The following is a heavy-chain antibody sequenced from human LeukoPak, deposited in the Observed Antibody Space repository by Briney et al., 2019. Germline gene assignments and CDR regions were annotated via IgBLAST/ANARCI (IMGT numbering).Heavy chain of an antibody. D-gene: IGHD1-26*01. V-gene: IGHV3-21*01. CDR2: IDRGSSYI. Sequence: GGSLRLSCAASGFTLSTYTMNWVRQAPGKGLEWVSSIDRGSSYIYYADSVKGRFTISRDNAKNSLYLQMNSLRAEDTAVYYCARDPTSSWETAFDMWGQGTMVTVSS. CDR3: ARDPTSSWETAFDM. J-gene: IGHJ3*02. CDR1: GFTLSTYT.